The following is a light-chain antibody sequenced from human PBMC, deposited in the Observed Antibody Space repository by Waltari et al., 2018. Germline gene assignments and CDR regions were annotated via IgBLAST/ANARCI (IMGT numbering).Light chain of an antibody. V-gene: IGLV2-8*01. J-gene: IGLJ1*01. CDR3: SSYAGSKNYV. CDR2: EVA. CDR1: RRAVGGYNY. Sequence: QSALTQPPSASGSPGQSVTISCTGTRRAVGGYNYVSWYQQHPGKAPKLMIYEVARRPSGFPDRFSGSKSGNTASLTVSGLQAEDEADYYCSSYAGSKNYVFGTGTKVTVL.